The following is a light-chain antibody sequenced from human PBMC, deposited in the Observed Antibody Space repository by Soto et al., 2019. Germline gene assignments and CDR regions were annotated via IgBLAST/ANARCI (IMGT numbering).Light chain of an antibody. V-gene: IGKV1-17*01. CDR1: HDIANN. CDR2: GAS. J-gene: IGKJ1*01. Sequence: GERVTISCRASHDIANNLDWYQQKPGKAPKRLIYGASSLQSGVPSRFSGSRSGTDFTLTISSLQPEDVATYYCLQHDTYPWTFGQGTKVEIK. CDR3: LQHDTYPWT.